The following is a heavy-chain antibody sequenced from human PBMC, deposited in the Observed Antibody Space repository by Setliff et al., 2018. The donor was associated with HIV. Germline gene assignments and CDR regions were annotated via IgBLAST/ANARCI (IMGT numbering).Heavy chain of an antibody. J-gene: IGHJ3*02. V-gene: IGHV3-33*08. CDR3: VGDPPQSGYAFHI. CDR2: IWFDGINK. Sequence: GGSLRLSCAASGFTFSNAWMNWVRQAPGKGLEWVAFIWFDGINKYYSDSVKGRFTVSRDNSKNTLYLQMNNLRAEDTAVYLCVGDPPQSGYAFHIWGHGTEVTVSS. CDR1: GFTFSNAW. D-gene: IGHD1-1*01.